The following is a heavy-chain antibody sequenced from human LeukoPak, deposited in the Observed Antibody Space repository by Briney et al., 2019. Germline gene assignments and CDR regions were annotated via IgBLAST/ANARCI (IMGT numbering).Heavy chain of an antibody. Sequence: GGSLRLSCAASGFTFSSYAMHWVRQAPGKGLEWVAVISFDGSNKYYADSVKGRFTISRDNSKNTLYLQMNSLRAEDTAVYYCARSGIAVAGYFDYWGQGTLVTVSS. D-gene: IGHD6-19*01. J-gene: IGHJ4*02. CDR2: ISFDGSNK. CDR3: ARSGIAVAGYFDY. V-gene: IGHV3-30*04. CDR1: GFTFSSYA.